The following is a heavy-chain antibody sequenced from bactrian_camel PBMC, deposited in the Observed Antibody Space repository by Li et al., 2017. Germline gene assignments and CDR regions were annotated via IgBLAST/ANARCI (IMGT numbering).Heavy chain of an antibody. CDR2: IATYGST. CDR1: GFTFSRYA. D-gene: IGHD4*01. J-gene: IGHJ4*01. Sequence: VQLVESGGGSVQAGGSLRLSCAASGFTFSRYAMSWVRQAPGKGLEWVSGIATYGSTYYADSVKGRFTISRDNAKNTPCLQLNSLRTDDTAMYYCAKGLSLPGPEGVGQGTQVTVS. V-gene: IGHV3S10*01.